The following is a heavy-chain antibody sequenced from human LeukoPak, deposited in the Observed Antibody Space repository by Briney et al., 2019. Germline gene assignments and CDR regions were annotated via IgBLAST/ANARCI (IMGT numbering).Heavy chain of an antibody. CDR3: ARGIWKDYFDY. V-gene: IGHV3-64*01. Sequence: GSLRLSCAASGLTFSRYTMHWVRQAPGKGLEYISAISNNGGSTYYANSVKGRFTISRDNSKNTLYLQMGSLRAEDMAVYYCARGIWKDYFDYWGQGTLVTVSS. D-gene: IGHD3-3*01. CDR1: GLTFSRYT. J-gene: IGHJ4*02. CDR2: ISNNGGST.